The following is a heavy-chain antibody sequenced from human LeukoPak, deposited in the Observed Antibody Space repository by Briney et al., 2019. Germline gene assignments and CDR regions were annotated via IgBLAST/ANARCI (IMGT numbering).Heavy chain of an antibody. CDR3: AKGYSSGWYAFDS. J-gene: IGHJ4*02. CDR1: GFTFSRYP. D-gene: IGHD6-19*01. CDR2: LSSGGGGT. V-gene: IGHV3-23*01. Sequence: GGSLRLSCAASGFTFSRYPMIWVRQAPGKRLEWVSTLSSGGGGTYYADSVRGRFTISRDDSKNTLYLEMFSLTAEDTARYYCAKGYSSGWYAFDSWGQGTLVTVSS.